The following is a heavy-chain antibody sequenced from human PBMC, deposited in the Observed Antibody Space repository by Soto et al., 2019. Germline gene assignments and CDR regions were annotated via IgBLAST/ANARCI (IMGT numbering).Heavy chain of an antibody. Sequence: QVQLVQSGGGVVQPGRSLRLSCAASGFTFSTYGMHWVRQAPGKGLEWMAVVLYDGSNKYYADSVKGRFTISRDNSKHTLYLQMNSMRAEDTAVYYCARDLIGTVYGMDVWGQGTTVTVSS. CDR1: GFTFSTYG. CDR3: ARDLIGTVYGMDV. CDR2: VLYDGSNK. D-gene: IGHD3-16*02. J-gene: IGHJ6*02. V-gene: IGHV3-33*01.